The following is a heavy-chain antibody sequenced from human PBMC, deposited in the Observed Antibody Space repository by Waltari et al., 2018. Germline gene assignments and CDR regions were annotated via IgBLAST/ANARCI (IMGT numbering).Heavy chain of an antibody. J-gene: IGHJ6*02. V-gene: IGHV3-30*01. CDR3: ARDEAGMDV. CDR2: ISYEGSNK. Sequence: QVQLVESGGGVVQPGRSLRLSCAASGFTFSSYAMHWVRQAPGKGLGWVAVISYEGSNKYYADSVKGRFTISRDNAKNTLYLQMNSLRAEDTAVYYCARDEAGMDVWGQGTTVTVSS. CDR1: GFTFSSYA.